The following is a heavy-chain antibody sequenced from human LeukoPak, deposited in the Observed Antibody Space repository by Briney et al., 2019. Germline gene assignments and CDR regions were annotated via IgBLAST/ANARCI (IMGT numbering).Heavy chain of an antibody. V-gene: IGHV4-34*01. Sequence: PSETLSLTCAVYGGSFSGYYWSWIRQPPGKGLEWIGEINHSGSTNYNPSLKSRVTISVDTSKNQFSLKLSSVTAADTAVYYCARALRGYSYGKDYYYYYYMDVWGKGTTVTVSS. CDR1: GGSFSGYY. D-gene: IGHD5-18*01. CDR3: ARALRGYSYGKDYYYYYYMDV. J-gene: IGHJ6*03. CDR2: INHSGST.